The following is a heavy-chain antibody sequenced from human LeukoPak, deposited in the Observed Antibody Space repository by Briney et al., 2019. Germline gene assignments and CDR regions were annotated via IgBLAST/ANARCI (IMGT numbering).Heavy chain of an antibody. D-gene: IGHD2-15*01. CDR2: ISGSGGST. CDR3: AKGNRDDLGYCSGGSCYSSDY. V-gene: IGHV3-23*01. CDR1: GFTFSSYA. J-gene: IGHJ4*02. Sequence: GGSLRLSCTASGFTFSSYAMSWVRQAPGEGLELVSAISGSGGSTYYADSVKGRFTISRDNSTNTLYLQMNSLRAEDTAVCYCAKGNRDDLGYCSGGSCYSSDYWGQGTLVTVSS.